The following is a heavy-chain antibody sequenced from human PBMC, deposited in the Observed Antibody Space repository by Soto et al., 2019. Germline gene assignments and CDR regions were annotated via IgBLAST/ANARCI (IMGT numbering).Heavy chain of an antibody. CDR2: ISTANGDR. Sequence: GASVKVSCKASGYNFITSGINWVRQAPGQGLEWMGWISTANGDRKYAQKFKGRVTMTSEVSTTTAYMELTNLRSDDTAVDFCARGRYFATTHRQWWYFDLWGRGTLVTVSS. V-gene: IGHV1-18*01. CDR3: ARGRYFATTHRQWWYFDL. D-gene: IGHD3-10*01. CDR1: GYNFITSG. J-gene: IGHJ2*01.